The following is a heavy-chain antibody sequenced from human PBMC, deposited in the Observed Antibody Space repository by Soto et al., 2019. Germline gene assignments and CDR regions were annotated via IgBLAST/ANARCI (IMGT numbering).Heavy chain of an antibody. CDR1: GGSFSGYY. J-gene: IGHJ4*02. V-gene: IGHV4-34*01. Sequence: SETLSLTCAVYGGSFSGYYWSWIRQPPGKGLEWIGEINHSGSTNYNPSLKSRVTISVDTSKNQFSLKLSSVTAADTAVYYCPTRRIWGSYRYSFDYWGQGTLVTVSS. CDR3: PTRRIWGSYRYSFDY. D-gene: IGHD3-16*02. CDR2: INHSGST.